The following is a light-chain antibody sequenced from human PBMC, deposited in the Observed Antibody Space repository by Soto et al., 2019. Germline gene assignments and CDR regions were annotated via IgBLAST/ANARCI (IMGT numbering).Light chain of an antibody. Sequence: QSALTQPPSASGSPGQSVTISCTGTSSDVGAYNYVSWYQQHAGKAPKLVIYEVTKRPSGVPDRFSGSKSANTASLTVSGLQAEDEADYYSSSCASSNTWVFGGGTKLTVL. CDR3: SSCASSNTWV. CDR2: EVT. J-gene: IGLJ3*02. V-gene: IGLV2-8*01. CDR1: SSDVGAYNY.